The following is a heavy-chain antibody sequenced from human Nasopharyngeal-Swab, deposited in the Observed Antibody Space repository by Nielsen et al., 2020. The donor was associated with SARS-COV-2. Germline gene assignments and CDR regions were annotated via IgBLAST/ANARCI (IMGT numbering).Heavy chain of an antibody. CDR1: RGTFSSYA. Sequence: SVKVSCKASRGTFSSYAISRVRQAPGQGLEWMGGIIPIFGTANYAQKFQGRVTITADESTSTAYMELSSLRSEDTAVYYCARGVVAAAFDYWGQGTLVTVSS. J-gene: IGHJ4*02. V-gene: IGHV1-69*13. CDR3: ARGVVAAAFDY. D-gene: IGHD2-15*01. CDR2: IIPIFGTA.